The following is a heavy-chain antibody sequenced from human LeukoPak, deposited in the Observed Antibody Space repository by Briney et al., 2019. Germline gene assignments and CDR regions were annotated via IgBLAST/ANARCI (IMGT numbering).Heavy chain of an antibody. CDR3: ARDLYFDPL. D-gene: IGHD3-9*01. V-gene: IGHV4-59*01. CDR1: GGSISSYY. CDR2: IYYSGST. Sequence: SSETLSLTRTVSGGSISSYYWSWIRQPPGKGLEWIGYIYYSGSTNYNPSLKSRVTISVDTSKNQFSLKLSSVTAADTAVYYCARDLYFDPLWGQGTLVTVSS. J-gene: IGHJ4*02.